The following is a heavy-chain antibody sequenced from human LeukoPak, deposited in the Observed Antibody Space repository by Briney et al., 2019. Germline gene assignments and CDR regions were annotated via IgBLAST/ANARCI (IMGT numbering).Heavy chain of an antibody. CDR2: IIPILGIA. CDR1: GGTFSSYA. CDR3: AVISNSGGAFDI. Sequence: ASVKVSCKASGGTFSSYAISWVRQAPGQGLEWMGRIIPILGIANYAQKFQGRVTITADKSTSTAYMELSSLRSEDTAVYYCAVISNSGGAFDIWGQGTMVTVSS. D-gene: IGHD2/OR15-2a*01. V-gene: IGHV1-69*04. J-gene: IGHJ3*02.